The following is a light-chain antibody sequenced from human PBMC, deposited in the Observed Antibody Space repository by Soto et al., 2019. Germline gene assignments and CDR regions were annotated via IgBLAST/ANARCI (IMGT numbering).Light chain of an antibody. J-gene: IGKJ4*01. Sequence: ELIMTQSPATLSVSPGEGATLSCRTSHSISTNLAWYQHKRGQSPRLLVYGASTRATGVPARFSGSGSGAEVSLSISSQQTEDFAVYYCQQYNSWPTFGGGTKVEIK. CDR2: GAS. CDR3: QQYNSWPT. CDR1: HSISTN. V-gene: IGKV3-15*01.